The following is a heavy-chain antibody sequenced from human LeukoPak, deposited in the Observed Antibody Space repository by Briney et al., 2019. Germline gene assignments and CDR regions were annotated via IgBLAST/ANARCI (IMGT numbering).Heavy chain of an antibody. CDR3: AKAPTRYFDWSDYYGMDV. J-gene: IGHJ6*02. CDR1: GVTVGNNY. D-gene: IGHD3-9*01. V-gene: IGHV3-53*01. Sequence: GGSLRLSCAASGVTVGNNYMSWVRQPPGKGLEWISVIYSDGSTYYADSVKGRFTISRDSSENTLYLQMNSLRAEDTAVYYCAKAPTRYFDWSDYYGMDVWGQGTTVTVSS. CDR2: IYSDGST.